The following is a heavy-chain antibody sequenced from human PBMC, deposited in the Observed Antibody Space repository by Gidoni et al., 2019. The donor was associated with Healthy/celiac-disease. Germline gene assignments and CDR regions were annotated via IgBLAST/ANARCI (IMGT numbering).Heavy chain of an antibody. CDR2: IGGTSFTI. J-gene: IGHJ6*03. Sequence: DAQLEESGGGLVQRGGSLRLSCAASGFPFSHYSMHWVRQAPGKGLEWIAYIGGTSFTIVDADSVKGRFTVSRDNAKNSLSLQMNRLRDEDAAVYYCARVRGYSTSYYMDVWGKGTRVTVSS. CDR3: ARVRGYSTSYYMDV. V-gene: IGHV3-48*02. CDR1: GFPFSHYS. D-gene: IGHD5-18*01.